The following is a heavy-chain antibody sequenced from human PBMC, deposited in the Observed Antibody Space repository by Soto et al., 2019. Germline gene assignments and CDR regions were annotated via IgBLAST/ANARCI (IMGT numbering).Heavy chain of an antibody. CDR2: IYHSGST. CDR1: GGSIRSNKW. Sequence: QVQLQESGPGLVKPSGTLSLTCGVSGGSIRSNKWWSWVRQPPGKGLEWIGEIYHSGSTNYNPSLKRXXTXSXXKSKNHFSLKLNSVTAADTAVDYCARWGDWMQQVLWGQGTLVTVSS. CDR3: ARWGDWMQQVL. D-gene: IGHD5-18*01. V-gene: IGHV4-4*02. J-gene: IGHJ4*02.